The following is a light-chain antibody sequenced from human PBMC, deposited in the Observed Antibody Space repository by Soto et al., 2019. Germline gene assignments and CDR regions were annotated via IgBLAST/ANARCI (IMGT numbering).Light chain of an antibody. Sequence: IVLTQSPGTLSLSPGERATLSCRASQRISSTYLAWYQQKPGRAPRLLIYGASRRATGIPDRVSGSGSGRDFTLTISRLEPEDFAVYYCHQYDIPPQTFGRGTRVEI. CDR2: GAS. CDR1: QRISSTY. V-gene: IGKV3-20*01. CDR3: HQYDIPPQT. J-gene: IGKJ1*01.